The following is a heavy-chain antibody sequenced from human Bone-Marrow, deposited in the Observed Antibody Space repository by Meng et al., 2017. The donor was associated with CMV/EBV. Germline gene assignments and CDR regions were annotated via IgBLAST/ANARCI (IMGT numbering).Heavy chain of an antibody. CDR2: INSLNGDT. Sequence: ASVKVSCKPAGYTFTSYDINWVRQAPGQGLEWLGWINSLNGDTKYAQKVQGRVSLTTDTNRRTVYMEVRSLTSDDTAVYYCARGGGEYDFDFWGQGTLV. J-gene: IGHJ4*02. D-gene: IGHD3-10*01. V-gene: IGHV1-18*01. CDR1: GYTFTSYD. CDR3: ARGGGEYDFDF.